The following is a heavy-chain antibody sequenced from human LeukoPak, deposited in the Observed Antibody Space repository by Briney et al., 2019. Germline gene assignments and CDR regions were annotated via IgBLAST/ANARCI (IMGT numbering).Heavy chain of an antibody. CDR3: AMSTRGADYSFYFDY. V-gene: IGHV1-69*13. J-gene: IGHJ4*02. CDR1: GGTFSSYA. Sequence: SVKVSCKASGGTFSSYAISWVRQAPGQGLEWMGGIIPIFGTANYAQKFQGRVTITADESTSTAYMELSSLRSEDTAVYYCAMSTRGADYSFYFDYWGQGTLVTVSS. D-gene: IGHD4-11*01. CDR2: IIPIFGTA.